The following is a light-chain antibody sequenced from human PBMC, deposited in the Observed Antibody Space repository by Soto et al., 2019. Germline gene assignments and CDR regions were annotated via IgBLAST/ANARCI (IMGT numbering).Light chain of an antibody. J-gene: IGLJ2*01. Sequence: QSALTQPASVSGSPGQSITISCTGTSSDVDGYNYVSWYQQHPGKGPKLMIYEVSNRPSGVSNRFSGSKSGNTASLTISGLQAEDEADYYCSSYTTSSTPVVFGGGTKLTVL. CDR3: SSYTTSSTPVV. CDR1: SSDVDGYNY. CDR2: EVS. V-gene: IGLV2-14*01.